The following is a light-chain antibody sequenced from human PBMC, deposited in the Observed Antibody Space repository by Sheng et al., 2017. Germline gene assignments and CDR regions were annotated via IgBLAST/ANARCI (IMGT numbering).Light chain of an antibody. J-gene: IGKJ3*01. Sequence: DIQMTQSPSSLSASVGDRVTITCRASQSITNYLNWYQQKPGKAPKLLIFHSSSLQSGAPFRFSGSGSGTDFTLTISSLQPEDFATYYCQQSFSTPFTFGPWDQSGSQT. CDR1: QSITNY. CDR2: HSS. CDR3: QQSFSTPFT. V-gene: IGKV1-39*01.